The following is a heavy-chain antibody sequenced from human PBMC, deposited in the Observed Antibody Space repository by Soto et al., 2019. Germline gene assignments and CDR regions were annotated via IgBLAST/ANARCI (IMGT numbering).Heavy chain of an antibody. J-gene: IGHJ6*03. D-gene: IGHD2-8*01. CDR3: AKRLQDIVLRVPHYYYYMDV. V-gene: IGHV3-23*01. CDR2: ISGSGGST. Sequence: EVQQLESGGGLVQPGGSLGLSCAASGFTFSSYAMSWLRQAPGKGLESVSAISGSGGSTYYADSVKGRFTISRDNSKNTLYLQMNSLRAEDTAVYYCAKRLQDIVLRVPHYYYYMDVWGKGTTVTVSS. CDR1: GFTFSSYA.